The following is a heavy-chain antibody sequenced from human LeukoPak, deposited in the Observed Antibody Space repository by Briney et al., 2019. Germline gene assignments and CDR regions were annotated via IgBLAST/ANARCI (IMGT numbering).Heavy chain of an antibody. CDR2: INPNSGGT. J-gene: IGHJ4*02. CDR1: GGTFSSYA. D-gene: IGHD3-16*01. Sequence: ASVKVSCKASGGTFSSYAISWVRQAPGQGLERMGWINPNSGGTNYAQKFQGRVTMTRDASISAAYMELSRLTSDDTAVYYCARVRVGEDLDYWGQGTLVTVSS. CDR3: ARVRVGEDLDY. V-gene: IGHV1-2*02.